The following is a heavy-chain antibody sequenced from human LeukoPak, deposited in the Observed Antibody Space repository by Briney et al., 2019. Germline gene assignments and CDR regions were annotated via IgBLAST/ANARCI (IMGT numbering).Heavy chain of an antibody. CDR2: VNPSGGST. Sequence: ASVKVSCNASGYTFTSYYMHWVRQAPGQGLEWMGIVNPSGGSTSYAQKFQGRVTMTRDTSTSTVYTELSILRSEDTAVYYCARDRYYGSGNDYWGQGTLVTVSS. D-gene: IGHD3-10*01. CDR1: GYTFTSYY. J-gene: IGHJ4*02. CDR3: ARDRYYGSGNDY. V-gene: IGHV1-46*01.